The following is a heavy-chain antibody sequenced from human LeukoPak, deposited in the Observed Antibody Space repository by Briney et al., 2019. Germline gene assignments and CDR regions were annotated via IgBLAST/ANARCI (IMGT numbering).Heavy chain of an antibody. CDR2: IYHSGST. D-gene: IGHD2-15*01. CDR1: GDSITNDNW. J-gene: IGHJ4*02. Sequence: SETLSLTCTVSGDSITNDNWWSWVRQPPGKGLEWIGEIYHSGSTNYNPSLKSRVTISVDTSKNQFSLKLSSVTAADTAVYYCARPLGYCSGGSCYSVKQDLDYWGQGTLVTVSS. CDR3: ARPLGYCSGGSCYSVKQDLDY. V-gene: IGHV4-4*02.